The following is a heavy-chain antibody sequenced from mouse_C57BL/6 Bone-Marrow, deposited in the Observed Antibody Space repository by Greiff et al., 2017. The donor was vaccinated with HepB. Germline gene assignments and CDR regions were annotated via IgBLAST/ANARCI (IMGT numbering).Heavy chain of an antibody. J-gene: IGHJ1*03. CDR2: IDPSDSYT. D-gene: IGHD1-1*01. Sequence: VQLQQPGAELVKPGASVKLSCKASGYTFTSYWMQWVNQRPGQGLEWIGEIDPSDSYTNYHQNFKGKATLTVDTSSSTAYMQLSSLTSEDSAVYYCARRITTVVAKGDFDVWGTGTTVTVSS. CDR3: ARRITTVVAKGDFDV. V-gene: IGHV1-50*01. CDR1: GYTFTSYW.